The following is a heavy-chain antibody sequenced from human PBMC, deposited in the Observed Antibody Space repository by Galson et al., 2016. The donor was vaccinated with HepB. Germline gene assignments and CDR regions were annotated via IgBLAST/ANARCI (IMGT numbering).Heavy chain of an antibody. J-gene: IGHJ4*02. D-gene: IGHD6-13*01. V-gene: IGHV3-23*01. CDR2: ISGSGVST. CDR3: ARGLQNPTRTSSYYFDY. Sequence: SLRLSCAASGFTFSSYAISWVRQAPGKGLEWVSLISGSGVSTYYADPVKGRFTISRDNSKNTLYLQMNSLRADDTAVYYCARGLQNPTRTSSYYFDYWGQGTLVTVSS. CDR1: GFTFSSYA.